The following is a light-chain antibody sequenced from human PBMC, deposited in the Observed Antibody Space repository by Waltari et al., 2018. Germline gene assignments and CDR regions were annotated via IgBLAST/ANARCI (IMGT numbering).Light chain of an antibody. CDR1: ALPKQS. Sequence: SYDLTQPPSVSVSPGQTAGITCSGDALPKQSGYWYQQKSGQAPVLMIFKDKERPSGIPERFSGSSSGTTVTLTISGVQAEDEADYYCQSVDSSATYVIFGGGTKLTVL. CDR3: QSVDSSATYVI. J-gene: IGLJ2*01. CDR2: KDK. V-gene: IGLV3-25*03.